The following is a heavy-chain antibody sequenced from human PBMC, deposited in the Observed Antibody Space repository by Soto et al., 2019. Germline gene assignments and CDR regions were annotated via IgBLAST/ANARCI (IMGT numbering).Heavy chain of an antibody. D-gene: IGHD3-22*01. J-gene: IGHJ4*02. Sequence: GGSLRLSCSASGFTFSSYAMSWVRQAPGKGLEWVSAISGSGGSTYYADSVKGRFTISRDNSKNTLYLQMNSLRAEDTAVYYCAKGTTMIVVVITLGYWGQGTLVTVSS. CDR3: AKGTTMIVVVITLGY. V-gene: IGHV3-23*01. CDR1: GFTFSSYA. CDR2: ISGSGGST.